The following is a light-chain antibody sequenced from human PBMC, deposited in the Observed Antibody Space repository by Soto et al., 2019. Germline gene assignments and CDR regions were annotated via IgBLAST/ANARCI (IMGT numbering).Light chain of an antibody. CDR1: SSSIGAGYD. V-gene: IGLV1-40*01. CDR3: QSYDSSLSGVV. Sequence: QSVLTQPPSVSGAPGQRVTISCTGSSSSIGAGYDVHWYQQLPGTAPKLLIHGNNNRPSGVPDRFSGSKSGTSASLAITGLQADDEADYYCQSYDSSLSGVVFGGGTKLTVL. J-gene: IGLJ2*01. CDR2: GNN.